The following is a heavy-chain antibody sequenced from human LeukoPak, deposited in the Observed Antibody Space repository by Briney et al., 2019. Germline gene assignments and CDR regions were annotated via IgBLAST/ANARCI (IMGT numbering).Heavy chain of an antibody. CDR2: ICHSGST. V-gene: IGHV4-38-2*01. CDR1: GYSISSGYY. CDR3: ARTSVYYFDY. J-gene: IGHJ4*02. Sequence: SETLSLTCAVSGYSISSGYYWGWIRQPPGKGLEWIGSICHSGSTYYNPSLKSRVTISVDTSKNQFSLKLSSVTAADTAVYYCARTSVYYFDYWGQGTLVTVSS.